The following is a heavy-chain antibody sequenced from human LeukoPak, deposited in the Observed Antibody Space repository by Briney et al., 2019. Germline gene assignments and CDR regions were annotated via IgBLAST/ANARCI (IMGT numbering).Heavy chain of an antibody. Sequence: GGSLRLSCAASGFTFSSYAMSWVRQAPGKGLEWVSAISGSGGSTYYADSVKGRFTISRDNSKNTLYLQMNRLRAEDTAVYYCARDRPRITIFGVAKAAFDYWGQGTLVTVSS. D-gene: IGHD3-3*01. CDR1: GFTFSSYA. V-gene: IGHV3-23*01. CDR3: ARDRPRITIFGVAKAAFDY. J-gene: IGHJ4*02. CDR2: ISGSGGST.